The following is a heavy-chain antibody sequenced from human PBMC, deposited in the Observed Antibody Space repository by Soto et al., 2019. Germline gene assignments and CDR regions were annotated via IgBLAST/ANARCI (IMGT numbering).Heavy chain of an antibody. CDR3: GRLLTVRGPLGYYYGFDV. Sequence: SGRTLGNPTQTLTLTCTFSGFSLTTSGMCVSWIRQPPGKALEWLALIDWGDDKYYTTSLKTRLTISKDTSKNQVVLTMTKMDAVDTATYYCGRLLTVRGPLGYYYGFDVWGQGTPVPVS. CDR1: GFSLTTSGMC. CDR2: IDWGDDK. J-gene: IGHJ6*02. V-gene: IGHV2-70*01. D-gene: IGHD3-10*01.